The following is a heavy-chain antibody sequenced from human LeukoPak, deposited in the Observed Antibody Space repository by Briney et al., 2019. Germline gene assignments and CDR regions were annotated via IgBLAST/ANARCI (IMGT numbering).Heavy chain of an antibody. V-gene: IGHV3-23*01. D-gene: IGHD6-13*01. CDR2: ISGGGGST. J-gene: IGHJ6*02. CDR1: GFTFSSYA. CDR3: AKDRSSSWPTGRYYYGMDV. Sequence: GGSLRLSCAASGFTFSSYAMSWVRQAPGEGLEWVSAISGGGGSTYYADSVKGRFTISRDNSKNTLYLQMNSLRAEDTAVYYCAKDRSSSWPTGRYYYGMDVWGQGTTVTVSS.